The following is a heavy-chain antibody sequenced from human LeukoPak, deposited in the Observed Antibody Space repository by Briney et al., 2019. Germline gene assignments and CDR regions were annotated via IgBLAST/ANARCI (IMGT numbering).Heavy chain of an antibody. CDR1: GVSISSYY. CDR3: ARGHYDFWSGRYYYYMDV. V-gene: IGHV4-59*01. Sequence: SETLSLTCTVSGVSISSYYWRWIRQPPGRGLEWVGYIYYSGSTNYNPSLKSRVTISVDTSKNQFSLKLSSVTAADTAVYYCARGHYDFWSGRYYYYMDVWGKGTTVTVSS. D-gene: IGHD3-3*01. CDR2: IYYSGST. J-gene: IGHJ6*03.